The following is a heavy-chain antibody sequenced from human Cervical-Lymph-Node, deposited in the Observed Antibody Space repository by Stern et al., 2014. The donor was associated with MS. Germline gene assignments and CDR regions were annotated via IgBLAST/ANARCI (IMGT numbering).Heavy chain of an antibody. D-gene: IGHD2-15*01. V-gene: IGHV4-31*03. Sequence: VQLQESGPGLVKPSQTLSLTCTVSGGSISSGGYYWSWIRQHPGQGLERIGDNYYSGSTYYNPSLKSRPTIPEATSNNHSSLLLSSVAAADTAVYYCARVRRNVVGVGAMNGAFDIWGQGTMVTVSS. CDR3: ARVRRNVVGVGAMNGAFDI. J-gene: IGHJ3*02. CDR1: GGSISSGGYY. CDR2: NYYSGST.